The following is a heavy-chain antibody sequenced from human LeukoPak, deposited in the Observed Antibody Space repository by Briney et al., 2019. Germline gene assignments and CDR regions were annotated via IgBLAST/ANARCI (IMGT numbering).Heavy chain of an antibody. CDR2: IDKDGNEI. CDR1: GLSIRNFW. D-gene: IGHD1-1*01. Sequence: PGGSLRLSCAASGLSIRNFWMHWVRQAPGKGLEWVAIIDKDGNEIKYADSVKGRFTLSRDNAKNSVYLQMNSLTTEDTALYYCVTDGDKWNDFEYWGQGTLVTVSS. CDR3: VTDGDKWNDFEY. V-gene: IGHV3-7*01. J-gene: IGHJ4*02.